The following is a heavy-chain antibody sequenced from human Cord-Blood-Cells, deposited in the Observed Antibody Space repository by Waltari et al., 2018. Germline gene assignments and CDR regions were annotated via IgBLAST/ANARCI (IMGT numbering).Heavy chain of an antibody. CDR2: MNPNRGNT. D-gene: IGHD2-2*01. CDR3: ASVPAAMSLEGLDAFDI. V-gene: IGHV1-8*01. CDR1: GYTFTSYD. Sequence: QVQLVQSGAEVKKPGASVKVSCKASGYTFTSYDINWVRQATGQGLEWMGWMNPNRGNTGYAQKFQCRVTMTRNTSISAAYMELSSLRSEDTAVYYCASVPAAMSLEGLDAFDIWGQGTMVTVSS. J-gene: IGHJ3*02.